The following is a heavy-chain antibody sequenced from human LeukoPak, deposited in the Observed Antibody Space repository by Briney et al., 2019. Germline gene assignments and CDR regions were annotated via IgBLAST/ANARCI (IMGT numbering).Heavy chain of an antibody. CDR3: AKVKQWLVY. V-gene: IGHV3-23*01. CDR1: GLTLSCCA. CDR2: ISGSGGST. J-gene: IGHJ4*02. D-gene: IGHD6-19*01. Sequence: GGSLRLSCAASGLTLSCCAMTWVRQAPGKGLEWVSAISGSGGSTYYADSVKGRFTISRDNSKNTLYLQMNSLRAEDTAVYYCAKVKQWLVYWGQGTLVTVSS.